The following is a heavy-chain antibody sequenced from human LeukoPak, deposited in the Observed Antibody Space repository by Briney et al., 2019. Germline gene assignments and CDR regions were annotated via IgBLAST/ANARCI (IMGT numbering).Heavy chain of an antibody. CDR2: FDPEDGET. V-gene: IGHV1-24*01. CDR3: ATDLREDSSSWSHY. CDR1: GYTLTELS. J-gene: IGHJ4*02. D-gene: IGHD6-13*01. Sequence: ASVKVSCKVSGYTLTELSMHWVRQAPGKGLEWMGGFDPEDGETIYAQKFQGRVTMTEDTSTDTAYMELSSLRSEDTAVYYCATDLREDSSSWSHYWGQGTLVTVSS.